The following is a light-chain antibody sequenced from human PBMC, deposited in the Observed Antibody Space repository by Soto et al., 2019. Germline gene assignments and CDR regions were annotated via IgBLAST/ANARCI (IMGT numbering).Light chain of an antibody. V-gene: IGLV2-14*01. Sequence: ALTQPASVSGSPGQSITISCTGTSSDVGGYNYVSWYQQHPGKAPKLMIYEVSNRPSGVSNRFSGSKSGNTASLTISGLQAEDEADYYCSSYTSSSTLVVFGGGTKLTV. CDR1: SSDVGGYNY. CDR2: EVS. CDR3: SSYTSSSTLVV. J-gene: IGLJ2*01.